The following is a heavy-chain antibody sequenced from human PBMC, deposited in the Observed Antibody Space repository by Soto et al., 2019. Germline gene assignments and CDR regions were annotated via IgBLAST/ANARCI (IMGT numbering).Heavy chain of an antibody. V-gene: IGHV3-74*01. Sequence: EVQLVESGGGLVQTGGSLRLSCAASGFTLSGRSMHWVSQAPGKGLVWVSGIDNAGTDSTYADSVKGRFTSSRDNAKNMLYLQMNSLRVEDTAVYYCARGWFGPDVWGKGTTVTVSS. CDR2: IDNAGTDS. J-gene: IGHJ6*04. CDR3: ARGWFGPDV. CDR1: GFTLSGRS. D-gene: IGHD3-10*01.